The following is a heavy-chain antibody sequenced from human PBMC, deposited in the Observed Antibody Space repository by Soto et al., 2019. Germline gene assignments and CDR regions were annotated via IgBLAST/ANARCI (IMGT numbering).Heavy chain of an antibody. Sequence: PGGSLRLSCAASGFSVSRNYMSWVRQAPGKGLEWVSAISGSGGSTYYADSVKGRFTISRDNSKNTLYLQMNSLRAEDTAVYYCAKDIEWLLHRWFDPWGQGTLVTVSS. CDR1: GFSVSRNY. V-gene: IGHV3-23*01. J-gene: IGHJ5*02. CDR3: AKDIEWLLHRWFDP. CDR2: ISGSGGST. D-gene: IGHD3-3*01.